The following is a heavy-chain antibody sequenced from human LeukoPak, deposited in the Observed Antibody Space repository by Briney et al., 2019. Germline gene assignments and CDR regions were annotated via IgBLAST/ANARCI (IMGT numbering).Heavy chain of an antibody. CDR1: GFTFSSYA. J-gene: IGHJ4*02. CDR2: ISGSGGST. CDR3: AKYQPRYYYDSSGYSDY. V-gene: IGHV3-23*01. Sequence: GGSLRLSCAASGFTFSSYAMSWVRQAPGKGLEWVSAISGSGGSTYYADSVKGRFTIPRDNSKNTLYLQMNSLRAEDTAVYYCAKYQPRYYYDSSGYSDYWGQGTLVTVSS. D-gene: IGHD3-22*01.